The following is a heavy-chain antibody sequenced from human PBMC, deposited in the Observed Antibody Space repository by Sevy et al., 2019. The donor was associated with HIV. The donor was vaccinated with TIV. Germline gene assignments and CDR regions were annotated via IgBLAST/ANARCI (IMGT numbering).Heavy chain of an antibody. V-gene: IGHV3-23*01. Sequence: GGSLRLSCAASGFTFSSYAMSWVRQAPGKGLEWVSAISGSGGSTYYADSVKGRFTISRDNSKNTRYLQMNSLRAEDTAVYYCAKDGRYYDSSGYFTWGDDAFDIWGQGTMVTVSS. J-gene: IGHJ3*02. CDR1: GFTFSSYA. CDR3: AKDGRYYDSSGYFTWGDDAFDI. CDR2: ISGSGGST. D-gene: IGHD3-22*01.